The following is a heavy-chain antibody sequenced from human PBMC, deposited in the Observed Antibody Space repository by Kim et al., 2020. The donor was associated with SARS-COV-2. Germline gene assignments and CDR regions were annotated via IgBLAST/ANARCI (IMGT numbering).Heavy chain of an antibody. Sequence: SQTLSLTCAISGDSVSSNSAAWNWIRQSPSRGLEWLGRTYYRSKWYNDYAVSVKSRITINPDTSKNQFSLQLNSVTPEDTAVYYCARDQRAVAGSYYYYGMAVWCPGTTVTVSS. V-gene: IGHV6-1*01. CDR2: TYYRSKWYN. J-gene: IGHJ6*02. D-gene: IGHD6-19*01. CDR3: ARDQRAVAGSYYYYGMAV. CDR1: GDSVSSNSAA.